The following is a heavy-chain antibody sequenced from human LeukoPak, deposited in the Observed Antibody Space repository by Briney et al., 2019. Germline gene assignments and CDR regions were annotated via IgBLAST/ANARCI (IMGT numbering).Heavy chain of an antibody. V-gene: IGHV3-7*01. Sequence: GVSLRLSCAASGFTFNKSWMSWVRQAPGKGPEWVANIKEDGTQKYYVDSVRGRFTISRDNAENSLYLQMNSLRDEDTAVYYCAKTGERDYWGRGTLVTVSS. CDR2: IKEDGTQK. CDR1: GFTFNKSW. D-gene: IGHD7-27*01. CDR3: AKTGERDY. J-gene: IGHJ4*02.